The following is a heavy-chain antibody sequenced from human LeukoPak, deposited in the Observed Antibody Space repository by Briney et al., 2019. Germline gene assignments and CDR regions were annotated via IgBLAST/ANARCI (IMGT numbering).Heavy chain of an antibody. V-gene: IGHV3-30*18. CDR1: GFTFSKYG. D-gene: IGHD1-26*01. CDR3: VKGKWEDNHYYFGLDV. J-gene: IGHJ6*02. CDR2: VSFDSYND. Sequence: PGGSLRLSCAASGFTFSKYGMHWVRQAPGKGLEWVAVVSFDSYNDYYGDSVTGRFTISRDNSKNTVDLEMNNLRPEDTAVYFCVKGKWEDNHYYFGLDVWGPGTTVIV.